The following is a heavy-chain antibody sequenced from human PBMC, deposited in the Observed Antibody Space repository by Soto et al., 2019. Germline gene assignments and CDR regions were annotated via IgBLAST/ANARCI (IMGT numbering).Heavy chain of an antibody. J-gene: IGHJ5*02. CDR2: ISSSGSSK. CDR1: EFSFSSYG. Sequence: GGSLRLSCVASEFSFSSYGMNWVRQAPGKGLEWLSYISSSGSSKYYADSVEGRITISRDNAKNSLFLQINSLRVEDTAVYYCARAGDGYISWFDHWGQGTLVTVSS. V-gene: IGHV3-48*03. CDR3: ARAGDGYISWFDH. D-gene: IGHD5-12*01.